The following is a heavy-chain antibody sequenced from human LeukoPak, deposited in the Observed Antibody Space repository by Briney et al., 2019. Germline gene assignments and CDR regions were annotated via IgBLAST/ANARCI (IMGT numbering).Heavy chain of an antibody. Sequence: GGSLRLSCAASGFVFRENDMNWVRQAPGKGLEWVSGIRGYDGYTDYADSVRGRFTISRDNSRDTLFLEMNNLRIEDTAIYYCAKNFSMMVFWGPGTQVTVSS. D-gene: IGHD3-22*01. CDR2: IRGYDGYT. J-gene: IGHJ4*02. CDR1: GFVFREND. CDR3: AKNFSMMVF. V-gene: IGHV3-23*01.